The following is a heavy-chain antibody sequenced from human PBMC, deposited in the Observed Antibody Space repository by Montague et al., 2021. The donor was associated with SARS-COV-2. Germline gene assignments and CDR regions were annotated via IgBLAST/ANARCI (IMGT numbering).Heavy chain of an antibody. CDR1: GGSISSGGYY. CDR2: IYHTGST. D-gene: IGHD1-26*01. J-gene: IGHJ4*02. CDR3: ARRINSGSYFDS. V-gene: IGHV4-31*03. Sequence: TLSLTCTVSGGSISSGGYYWSWIRQHPGKGLEWIGYIYHTGSTHYXPSLKSRVTISKETSKNHFSLNLSSVTAADSAVYYCARRINSGSYFDSWGQGTLVTVSS.